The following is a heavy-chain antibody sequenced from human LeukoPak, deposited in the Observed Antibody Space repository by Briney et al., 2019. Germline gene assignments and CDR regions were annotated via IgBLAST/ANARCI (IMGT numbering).Heavy chain of an antibody. Sequence: GGSLRLSCAASGFTVSSNYMSWVRQAPGKGLEWVSVIYSGGSTYYADSVKGRFTISRDNSKNTLYLQMNSLRAEDTAVYYCARITMVRGAVIDYWGQGTLVTVSS. D-gene: IGHD3-10*01. CDR2: IYSGGST. CDR3: ARITMVRGAVIDY. J-gene: IGHJ4*02. V-gene: IGHV3-66*01. CDR1: GFTVSSNY.